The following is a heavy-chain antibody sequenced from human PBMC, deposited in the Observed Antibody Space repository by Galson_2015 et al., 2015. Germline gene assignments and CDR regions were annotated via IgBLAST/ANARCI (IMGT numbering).Heavy chain of an antibody. CDR3: ARLSTSRNYFGLDV. Sequence: SVKVSCKGSGYIFTNYALHWVRQASGQRLEWMGWINAGNDNTKYSQKFQGRVTITRDTSASTAYMELSSLRSEDTAAYFCARLSTSRNYFGLDVWGQGTTVTVSS. V-gene: IGHV1-3*01. CDR2: INAGNDNT. CDR1: GYIFTNYA. D-gene: IGHD4/OR15-4a*01. J-gene: IGHJ6*02.